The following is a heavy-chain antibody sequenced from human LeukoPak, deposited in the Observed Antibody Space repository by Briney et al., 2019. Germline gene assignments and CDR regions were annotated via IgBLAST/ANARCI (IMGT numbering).Heavy chain of an antibody. D-gene: IGHD1-26*01. CDR1: GFTFSSYA. V-gene: IGHV3-23*01. J-gene: IGHJ4*02. Sequence: PGGSQRLSCAASGFTFSSYAMSWVRQAPGKGLEWVSAISGSDGTTYYADSVKGRFTISRDNAKNSLYLQMNSLRAEDTAVYYCARSAWDDYYFDYWGQGTLVTVSS. CDR2: ISGSDGTT. CDR3: ARSAWDDYYFDY.